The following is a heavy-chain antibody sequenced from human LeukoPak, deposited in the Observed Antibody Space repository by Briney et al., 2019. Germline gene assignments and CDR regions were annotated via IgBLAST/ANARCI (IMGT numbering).Heavy chain of an antibody. V-gene: IGHV4-59*08. J-gene: IGHJ4*02. CDR1: GGSISSYY. Sequence: ETPSLTCTVSGGSISSYYWSWIRQPPGKGLEWIGYMDDSGSTNYNPSLTSRVTISEDTSKNQLSLKLGSVTAADTAVYYCARHSSGSGGAFQYWGQGTPGPVSS. CDR2: MDDSGST. CDR3: ARHSSGSGGAFQY. D-gene: IGHD6-19*01.